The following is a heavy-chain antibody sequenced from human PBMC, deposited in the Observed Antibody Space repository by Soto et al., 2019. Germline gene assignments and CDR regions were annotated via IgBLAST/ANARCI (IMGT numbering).Heavy chain of an antibody. CDR3: ASHWIRITFFCVVPPNYYHHYRLAF. D-gene: IGHD3-3*01. V-gene: IGHV4-39*01. Sequence: SETLCLTCTVSGGSISSSSYYGGWIRQPPGKGLEWIGSIYYSGSTYYNPSLKSRVTISVDTSKNQFSLKLSSVTAADTAVYYCASHWIRITFFCVVPPNYYHHYRLAFSGQGTSVPVSS. CDR2: IYYSGST. CDR1: GGSISSSSYY. J-gene: IGHJ6*02.